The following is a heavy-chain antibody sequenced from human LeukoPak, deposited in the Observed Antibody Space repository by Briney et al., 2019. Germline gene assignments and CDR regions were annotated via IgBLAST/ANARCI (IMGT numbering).Heavy chain of an antibody. V-gene: IGHV3-23*01. Sequence: GGSLRLSCAASGFTFSSCAMTWVRQAPGKGLEWVSGISSGGDNTYYADSVKGRFTISRDNSKNTVYLQIISLRADDTAVYHCAKEAGDGWSYFDFWGQGTLVTVSP. CDR1: GFTFSSCA. J-gene: IGHJ4*02. D-gene: IGHD6-19*01. CDR3: AKEAGDGWSYFDF. CDR2: ISSGGDNT.